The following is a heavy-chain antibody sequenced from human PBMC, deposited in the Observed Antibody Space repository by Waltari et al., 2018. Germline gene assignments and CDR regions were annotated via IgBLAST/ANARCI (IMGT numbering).Heavy chain of an antibody. CDR3: AHSYVPRFHDAFDI. Sequence: QITLKESGPTLVKPPQPLTLTCTFSGFSLSPSGVGVGWIRHPPGKALGGLALIYWNDDKRYSPSLKSRLTITKDTAKNQVVLTMTNMDPVDTATYYCAHSYVPRFHDAFDIWGQGTMVTVSS. CDR2: IYWNDDK. D-gene: IGHD3-16*01. V-gene: IGHV2-5*01. J-gene: IGHJ3*02. CDR1: GFSLSPSGVG.